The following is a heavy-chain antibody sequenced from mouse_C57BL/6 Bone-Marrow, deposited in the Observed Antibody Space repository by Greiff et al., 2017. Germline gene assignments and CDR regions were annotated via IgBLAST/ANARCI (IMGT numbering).Heavy chain of an antibody. Sequence: DVKLVESGGGLAKPGGSLKLSCAASGFTFSDYGMHWVRQAPEKGLEWVAYISSGSSTIYYADTVKGRFTISRDNAKNTLFLQMTSLRSEDTAMYYCARPGSYAMDYWGQGTSVTVSS. CDR1: GFTFSDYG. CDR2: ISSGSSTI. J-gene: IGHJ4*01. CDR3: ARPGSYAMDY. V-gene: IGHV5-17*01.